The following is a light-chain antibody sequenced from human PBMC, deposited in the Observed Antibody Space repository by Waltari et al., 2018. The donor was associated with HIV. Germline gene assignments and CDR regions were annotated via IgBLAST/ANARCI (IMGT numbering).Light chain of an antibody. CDR3: KAWDSSAVV. V-gene: IGLV3-1*01. CDR1: ILGDKY. CDR2: QDD. Sequence: SYDLSPPPSVSVSPGQTASITCSGDILGDKYVSWYQQYPGQSPVLVIYQDDRRPSGIPERFSGSNSGTTATLTSGGTQTMDEADYCCKAWDSSAVVFGRGTKLTVL. J-gene: IGLJ3*02.